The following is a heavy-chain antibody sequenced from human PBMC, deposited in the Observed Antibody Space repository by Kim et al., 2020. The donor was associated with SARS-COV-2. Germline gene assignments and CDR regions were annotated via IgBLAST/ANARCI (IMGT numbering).Heavy chain of an antibody. D-gene: IGHD3-10*01. CDR3: PSHGSRNYYKHHNGMDV. CDR2: IHYSGTT. Sequence: SETLSLTCTVSGGSITSGGYYWSWIRQQPGKGLEWIGNIHYSGTTFANPSLKSRLTITVDTSKNQFSLRLTSVTAADTSVYLCPSHGSRNYYKHHNGMDV. V-gene: IGHV4-31*03. J-gene: IGHJ6*01. CDR1: GGSITSGGYY.